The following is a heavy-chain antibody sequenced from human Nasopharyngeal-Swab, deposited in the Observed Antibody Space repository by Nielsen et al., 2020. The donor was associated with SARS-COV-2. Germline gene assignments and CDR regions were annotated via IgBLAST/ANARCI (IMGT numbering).Heavy chain of an antibody. D-gene: IGHD5-24*01. CDR1: GFTFSSYG. CDR2: ISYDGSNK. Sequence: GEPLKISCAASGFTFSSYGMHWVRQAPGKGLEWVAVISYDGSNKYYADSVKGRFTISRDNSKNTLYLQMNSLRAEDTAVYYCARDRGDGYNLYYFDYWGQGTLVTVSS. V-gene: IGHV3-30*03. J-gene: IGHJ4*02. CDR3: ARDRGDGYNLYYFDY.